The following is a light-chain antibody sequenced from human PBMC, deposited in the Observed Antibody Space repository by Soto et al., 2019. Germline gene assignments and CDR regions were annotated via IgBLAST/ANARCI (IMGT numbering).Light chain of an antibody. V-gene: IGKV3-20*01. CDR2: GAS. J-gene: IGKJ4*01. CDR3: HQYAASPLT. Sequence: EIVLTQSPGTLSLSPGESTTLSCRASQSVGMNFLAWYQQKPGRAPRLLIHGASYRATGVPDRFSGSGSETDFTLTISRLEPEDFAVYYCHQYAASPLTFGGGTKVEIK. CDR1: QSVGMNF.